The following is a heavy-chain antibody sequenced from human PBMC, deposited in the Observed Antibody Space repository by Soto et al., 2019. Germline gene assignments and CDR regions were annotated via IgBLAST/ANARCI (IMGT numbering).Heavy chain of an antibody. D-gene: IGHD4-4*01. CDR3: ARDFRTYSHGVDV. J-gene: IGHJ6*02. CDR2: INPSSGGT. Sequence: ASVKVSCKASGYPFTGPYIYWVRQAPGQVLEWMGWINPSSGGTEFAEKFQGRVTVTRDTSTRTVFLELNSLTSDDTGVYFCARDFRTYSHGVDVWGQGTAVTVSS. CDR1: GYPFTGPY. V-gene: IGHV1-2*02.